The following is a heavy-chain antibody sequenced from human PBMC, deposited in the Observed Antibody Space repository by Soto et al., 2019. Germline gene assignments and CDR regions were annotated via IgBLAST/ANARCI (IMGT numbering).Heavy chain of an antibody. CDR1: GGTFSSYA. V-gene: IGHV1-69*01. J-gene: IGHJ3*02. CDR3: AREAVVVGATRSGDAFDI. CDR2: IIPIFGTA. D-gene: IGHD1-26*01. Sequence: QVQLVQSGAEVKKPGSSVKVSCKASGGTFSSYAISWVRQAPGQGLEWMGGIIPIFGTANYAQKFQGRVTMTADESTSTAYMELSSLRSEDTAVYCCAREAVVVGATRSGDAFDIWGQGTMVTVSS.